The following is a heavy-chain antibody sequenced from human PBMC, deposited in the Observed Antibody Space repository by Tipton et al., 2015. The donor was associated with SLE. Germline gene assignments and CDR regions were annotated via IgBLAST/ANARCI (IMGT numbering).Heavy chain of an antibody. Sequence: TLSLTCTISGGSVSSYYWSWIRQPPGKGLEWIGDLYYSGNTNYNPSLKSRVTISVDTSKNHFSLKLTSVTAAHTAVHYCARDERVRTAFDIWGQGTIVTVSS. CDR2: LYYSGNT. CDR1: GGSVSSYY. J-gene: IGHJ3*02. CDR3: ARDERVRTAFDI. V-gene: IGHV4-59*02.